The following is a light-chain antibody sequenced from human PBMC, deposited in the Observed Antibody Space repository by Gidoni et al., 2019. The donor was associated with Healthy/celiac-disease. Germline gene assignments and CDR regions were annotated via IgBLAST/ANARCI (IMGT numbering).Light chain of an antibody. J-gene: IGKJ3*01. Sequence: EIVLTQSPGTLSLSPGERATLSCRASQSVSSSYLAWYQQKPGQAPRLLIYGASSRATGIPDRFRGSGAGKDFTFTISRLEPEDFAVYYCQQYGSSPFTFGPGTKVDIK. CDR3: QQYGSSPFT. V-gene: IGKV3-20*01. CDR2: GAS. CDR1: QSVSSSY.